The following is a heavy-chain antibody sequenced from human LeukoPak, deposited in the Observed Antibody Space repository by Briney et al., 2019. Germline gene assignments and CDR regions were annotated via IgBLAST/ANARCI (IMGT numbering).Heavy chain of an antibody. D-gene: IGHD3-10*01. J-gene: IGHJ4*02. CDR1: GFTFSSYA. V-gene: IGHV3-30-3*01. Sequence: PGGSLRLSCAASGFTFSSYAMHWVRQAPGKGLEWVAVTSYDGSNKYYADSVKGRFTISRDNSKNTLYLQMNSLRAEDTAVYYCAKVGGSGSYQNTPFDYWGQGTLVTVSS. CDR3: AKVGGSGSYQNTPFDY. CDR2: TSYDGSNK.